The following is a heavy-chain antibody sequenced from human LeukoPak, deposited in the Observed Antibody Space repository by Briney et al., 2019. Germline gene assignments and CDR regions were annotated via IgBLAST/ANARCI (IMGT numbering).Heavy chain of an antibody. V-gene: IGHV3-48*03. Sequence: GGSLRLSCAASGFTFSSYAMSWVRQAPGKGLEWVSYISSSGSTIYYADSVKGRFTISRDNAKNSLYLQMNSLRAEDTAVYYCARGYYYDSSGYYVGYYFDYWGQGTLVTVSS. CDR2: ISSSGSTI. J-gene: IGHJ4*02. CDR3: ARGYYYDSSGYYVGYYFDY. D-gene: IGHD3-22*01. CDR1: GFTFSSYA.